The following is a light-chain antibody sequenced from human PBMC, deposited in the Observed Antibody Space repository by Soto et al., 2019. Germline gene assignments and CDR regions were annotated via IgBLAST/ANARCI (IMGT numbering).Light chain of an antibody. Sequence: EIVRTQSPATLSVSPGERATPSCRSSQSISSYLAWYQQKPGQAPRLLIYAASSRATGIPDRFSGSGSGTDFTLTISRLEPEDFAVYYCQQYNNWPPWTFGQGTKVDI. V-gene: IGKV3D-15*01. CDR3: QQYNNWPPWT. CDR1: QSISSY. CDR2: AAS. J-gene: IGKJ1*01.